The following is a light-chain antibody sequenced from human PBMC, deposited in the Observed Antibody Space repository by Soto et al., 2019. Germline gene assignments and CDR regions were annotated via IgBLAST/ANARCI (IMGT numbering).Light chain of an antibody. V-gene: IGKV1-5*01. CDR2: DAS. J-gene: IGKJ2*01. CDR1: QSISSW. Sequence: DIQMTQSPSTLSASVGDRVTITCRASQSISSWLAWYQQKPGKAPKLLIYDASSLESGVPSRFSGSGSGTEFTLTISSLQPDDFATYYCQQYNSYRGTFGQGTKWIS. CDR3: QQYNSYRGT.